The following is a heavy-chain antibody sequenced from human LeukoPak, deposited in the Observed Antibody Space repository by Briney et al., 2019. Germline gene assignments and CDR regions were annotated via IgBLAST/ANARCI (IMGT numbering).Heavy chain of an antibody. CDR3: ASSSGWYLSSDY. CDR2: IWYDGSDK. Sequence: SGGSLRLSCAASGFTFRTYGMHWVRQAPGKGLEWVAVIWYDGSDKYHADSVKGRFTISRDSSKNMLYLQMNSLRAEDTAVYYCASSSGWYLSSDYWGQGTLVTVSS. J-gene: IGHJ4*02. CDR1: GFTFRTYG. V-gene: IGHV3-33*01. D-gene: IGHD6-19*01.